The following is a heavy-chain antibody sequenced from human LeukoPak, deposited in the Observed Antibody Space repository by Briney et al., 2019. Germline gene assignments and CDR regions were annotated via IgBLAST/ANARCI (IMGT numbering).Heavy chain of an antibody. J-gene: IGHJ4*02. D-gene: IGHD3-22*01. V-gene: IGHV3-48*03. CDR2: ISSSGHIV. CDR1: GFTFSSYE. Sequence: PGGSLRLSCAAPGFTFSSYEMNWVRQAPGKGLEWVSYISSSGHIVYYADSVKGRFTISRDNAKNSLYLQMNGLRAEDTAVYYCARENYYDYSGYYYLEYWGQGTLVTVSS. CDR3: ARENYYDYSGYYYLEY.